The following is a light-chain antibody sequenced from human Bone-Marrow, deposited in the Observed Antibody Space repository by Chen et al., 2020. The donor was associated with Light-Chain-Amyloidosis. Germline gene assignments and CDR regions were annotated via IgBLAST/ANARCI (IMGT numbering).Light chain of an antibody. CDR1: QDISSW. Sequence: DIQMTQSPSSVSASVGDRVTITCRASQDISSWLAWYQQKPGKAPTLLIYAASTLQSGVPSRFSGSGSGTDFTLTISSLQPEDSATYYCQQANSFPHTFGQGTKLEIK. CDR2: AAS. J-gene: IGKJ2*01. CDR3: QQANSFPHT. V-gene: IGKV1-12*01.